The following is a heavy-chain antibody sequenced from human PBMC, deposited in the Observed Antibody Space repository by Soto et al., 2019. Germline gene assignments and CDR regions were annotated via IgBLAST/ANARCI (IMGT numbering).Heavy chain of an antibody. D-gene: IGHD5-18*01. J-gene: IGHJ3*02. CDR2: ISYSGGST. V-gene: IGHV3-23*01. CDR1: GFMFSSYA. Sequence: ELQLLESGGGLIQPGGSLRLSCGASGFMFSSYAMSWVRQAPGKGLEWVASISYSGGSTYYADSVKGRFTVSRDNSKNTLKLQMNSLRAEDTAAYYCAKVPTGEMGTVFQAFDIWGQGTMVTVSS. CDR3: AKVPTGEMGTVFQAFDI.